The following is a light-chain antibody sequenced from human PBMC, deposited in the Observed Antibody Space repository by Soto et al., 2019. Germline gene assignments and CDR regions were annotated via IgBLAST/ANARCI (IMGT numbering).Light chain of an antibody. J-gene: IGKJ1*01. V-gene: IGKV3-20*01. Sequence: ENVLTQSPGTLSLSPGERATLSCRASQSVSSSDLAWYQQKPGRAPRLLIYDTSTRATGIPDRFSGSGSGTDFTLTINRLEPEDCAVYFCQQYGGSGKSCGQGTQVNI. CDR3: QQYGGSGKS. CDR2: DTS. CDR1: QSVSSSD.